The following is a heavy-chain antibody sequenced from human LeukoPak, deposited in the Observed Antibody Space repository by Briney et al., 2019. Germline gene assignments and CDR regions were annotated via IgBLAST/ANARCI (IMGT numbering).Heavy chain of an antibody. D-gene: IGHD3-16*02. V-gene: IGHV4-59*12. CDR1: GGSISRYY. CDR3: ARDFDYVWGSYRPNAAFDI. CDR2: IYYSGST. J-gene: IGHJ3*02. Sequence: PSETLSLTCTVSGGSISRYYWSWIRQPPGKGLEWIGYIYYSGSTNYNPSLKSRVTMSVDTSKNQFSLKLSSVTAADTAVYYCARDFDYVWGSYRPNAAFDIWGQGTMVTVSS.